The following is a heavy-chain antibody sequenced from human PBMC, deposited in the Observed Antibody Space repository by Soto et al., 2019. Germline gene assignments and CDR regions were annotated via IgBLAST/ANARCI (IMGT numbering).Heavy chain of an antibody. D-gene: IGHD1-26*01. CDR3: YEGATIFDY. CDR2: IKSKAAGGTT. J-gene: IGHJ4*02. V-gene: IGHV3-15*01. Sequence: GGSLRLSCAASGFTFSNGWMNWVRQAPGKGLEWVGRIKSKAAGGTTDYAAPVKGRFTISRDDSKNTLYLQMNSLKTEDTAVYYCYEGATIFDYWGQGTLVTASS. CDR1: GFTFSNGW.